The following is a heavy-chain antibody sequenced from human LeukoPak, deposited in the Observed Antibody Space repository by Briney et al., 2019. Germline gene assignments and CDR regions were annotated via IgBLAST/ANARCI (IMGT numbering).Heavy chain of an antibody. CDR3: AREVAIGRAAMEGLLH. D-gene: IGHD5-18*01. CDR2: INTDTGNP. J-gene: IGHJ4*02. V-gene: IGHV7-4-1*02. Sequence: GASVKVSCKASGYIFATYAMNWVRQAPGQGLEWMGWINTDTGNPTYAQGFTGRFVFSLDTSVSTAYLQISSLKADDTAVYYCAREVAIGRAAMEGLLHWGQGTLVTVSS. CDR1: GYIFATYA.